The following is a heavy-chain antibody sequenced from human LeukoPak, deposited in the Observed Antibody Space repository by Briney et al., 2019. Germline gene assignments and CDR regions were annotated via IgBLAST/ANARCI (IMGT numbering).Heavy chain of an antibody. CDR2: IYIDGNT. CDR1: GFTVSRNY. D-gene: IGHD1-7*01. CDR3: ARNWNYDY. Sequence: GGSLRLSSAASGFTVSRNYMSWVRQAPGKGLEWVSVIYIDGNTYYADSVRGRFTISRDNSKHSLYLQMNSLRAEDTAVYYCARNWNYDYWGQGTLVTVSS. V-gene: IGHV3-66*01. J-gene: IGHJ4*02.